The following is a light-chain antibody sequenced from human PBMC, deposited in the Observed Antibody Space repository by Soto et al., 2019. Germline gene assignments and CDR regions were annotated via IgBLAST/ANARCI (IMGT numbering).Light chain of an antibody. V-gene: IGLV2-14*01. CDR3: SSYTYSSTPYV. CDR2: EVS. J-gene: IGLJ1*01. Sequence: QSALTQPASVSGSPGQSITISCTGTSSDVGGYNYVSWYQQHPGKAPKLMIYEVSNRPSGVSNRFSGFKSGNTASLTISGLQAEDEADYYCSSYTYSSTPYVFGTGTKVTVL. CDR1: SSDVGGYNY.